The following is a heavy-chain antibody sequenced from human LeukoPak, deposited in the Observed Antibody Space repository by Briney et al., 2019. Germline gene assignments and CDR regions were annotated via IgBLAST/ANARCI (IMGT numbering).Heavy chain of an antibody. V-gene: IGHV3-30*02. CDR1: GFRFTNYA. J-gene: IGHJ4*02. CDR2: IRNDGTKT. Sequence: GGSLRLSCAASGFRFTNYAMHGVRQAPGKGLEWVAFIRNDGTKTYYTDSLKGRFTISRDNSQNTLYRQMNSLRPEDTAVYYCAKDRSENYGGSWGYHDYWGQGILVTVSS. CDR3: AKDRSENYGGSWGYHDY. D-gene: IGHD3-16*01.